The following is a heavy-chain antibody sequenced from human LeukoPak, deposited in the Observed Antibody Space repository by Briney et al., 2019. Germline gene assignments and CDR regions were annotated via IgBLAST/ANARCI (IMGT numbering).Heavy chain of an antibody. CDR2: INHSGST. D-gene: IGHD3-10*01. V-gene: IGHV4-34*01. CDR1: GGSFSGYY. Sequence: SETLSLTCAVYGGSFSGYYWSWIRQPPGKGLEWIWEINHSGSTNYNPSLKSRVTISVDTSKNQFSLKLSSVTAADTAVYYCARVRRFGELLRYYFDYWGQGTLVTVSS. CDR3: ARVRRFGELLRYYFDY. J-gene: IGHJ4*02.